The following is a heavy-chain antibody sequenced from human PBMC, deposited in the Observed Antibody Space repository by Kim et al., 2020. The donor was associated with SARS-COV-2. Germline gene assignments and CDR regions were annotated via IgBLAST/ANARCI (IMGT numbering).Heavy chain of an antibody. D-gene: IGHD3-10*01. CDR1: GGSISSCGYY. Sequence: SETLSLTCTVSGGSISSCGYYWSWIRQHPGKGLEWIGYIYYSGSTYYNPSLKSRVTISVDTSKNQFSLKLSSVTAADTAVYYCARARAYGSGSFYGMDVWGPGTTVTVSS. J-gene: IGHJ6*02. CDR2: IYYSGST. V-gene: IGHV4-31*03. CDR3: ARARAYGSGSFYGMDV.